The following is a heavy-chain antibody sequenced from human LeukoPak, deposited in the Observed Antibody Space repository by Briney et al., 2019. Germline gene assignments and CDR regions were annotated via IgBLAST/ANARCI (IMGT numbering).Heavy chain of an antibody. J-gene: IGHJ3*02. CDR1: GFTFTSYA. CDR3: ARDDLVVVTASDAFDI. V-gene: IGHV3-23*01. Sequence: GGSLRPSCAASGFTFTSYAMSWVRQAPGKGREWVSAISGSGGSTYYADMVKGRFTISRDNSKNSLYLQMNSLRAEDTAVYYCARDDLVVVTASDAFDIWGQGTMVTVSS. D-gene: IGHD2-21*02. CDR2: ISGSGGST.